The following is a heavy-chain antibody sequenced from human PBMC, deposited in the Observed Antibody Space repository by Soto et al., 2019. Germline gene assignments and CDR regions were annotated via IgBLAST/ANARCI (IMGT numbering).Heavy chain of an antibody. Sequence: RLSETLSLTCTVSGGSISSYYWSWIRQPPGKGLEWIGHIYYSGSTNYNPSLKSRVTISVDTSKNQFSLKLSSVTAADTAVYYCARTYYDFWDNWFDPWGQGTLVTVSS. J-gene: IGHJ5*02. CDR2: IYYSGST. CDR3: ARTYYDFWDNWFDP. D-gene: IGHD3-3*01. CDR1: GGSISSYY. V-gene: IGHV4-59*01.